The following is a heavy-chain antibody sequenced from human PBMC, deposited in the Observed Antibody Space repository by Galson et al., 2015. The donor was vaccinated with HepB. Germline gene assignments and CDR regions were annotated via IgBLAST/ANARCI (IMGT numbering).Heavy chain of an antibody. CDR2: TYYRSKWYN. CDR1: GDSASSNSAA. J-gene: IGHJ3*02. V-gene: IGHV6-1*01. CDR3: ARDKWEVVVVVAATQSKAAFDI. D-gene: IGHD2-15*01. Sequence: CAISGDSASSNSAAWNWIRQSPSRGLEWLGRTYYRSKWYNDYAVSVKSRITINPDTSKNQFSLQLNSVTPEDTAVYYCARDKWEVVVVVAATQSKAAFDIWGQGTMVTVSS.